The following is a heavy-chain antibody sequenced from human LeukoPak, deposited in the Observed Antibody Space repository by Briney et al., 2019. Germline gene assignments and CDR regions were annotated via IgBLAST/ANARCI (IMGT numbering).Heavy chain of an antibody. CDR1: GSTFSSHW. CDR2: IKEDGSAI. D-gene: IGHD3-16*01. J-gene: IGHJ4*02. CDR3: ARAVDVADY. Sequence: GGSLGLSCVASGSTFSSHWMSWVRQAPGKGLEWVANIKEDGSAIFYLDSVKGRFTISRDNAKNSVYLQMNSLRVEDTAVYYCARAVDVADYWGQGTLVTVSS. V-gene: IGHV3-7*01.